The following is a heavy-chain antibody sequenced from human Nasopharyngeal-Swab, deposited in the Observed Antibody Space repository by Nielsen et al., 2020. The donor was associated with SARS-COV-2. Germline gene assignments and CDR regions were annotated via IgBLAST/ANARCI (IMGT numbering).Heavy chain of an antibody. V-gene: IGHV3-30*18. CDR3: AKGTITMVRGVIGWFDP. CDR2: ISYDGSNK. D-gene: IGHD3-10*01. CDR1: GFTFSSYG. J-gene: IGHJ5*02. Sequence: GEPLKISCAASGFTFSSYGMHWVRQAPGKGLEWVAVISYDGSNKYYADSVKGRFTISRDNSKNTLYLQMNSLRAEDTAVYYCAKGTITMVRGVIGWFDPWGQGTLVTVSS.